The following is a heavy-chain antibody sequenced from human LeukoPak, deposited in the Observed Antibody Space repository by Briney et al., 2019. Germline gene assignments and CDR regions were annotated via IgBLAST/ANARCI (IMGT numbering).Heavy chain of an antibody. CDR3: AKDMVRGVNSGFDY. CDR1: GSTFSSYA. CDR2: ISGSGGST. V-gene: IGHV3-23*01. J-gene: IGHJ4*02. Sequence: GGSLRLSCAASGSTFSSYAMSWVRQAPGKGLDWVSGISGSGGSTYYTGSVKGRFTISRDNSKNTLYLQMNSLRAEDTAVYYCAKDMVRGVNSGFDYWGQGTLVTVSS. D-gene: IGHD3-10*01.